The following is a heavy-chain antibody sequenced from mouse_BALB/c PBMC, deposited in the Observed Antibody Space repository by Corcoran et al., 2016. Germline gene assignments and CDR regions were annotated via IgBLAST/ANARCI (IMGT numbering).Heavy chain of an antibody. D-gene: IGHD6-1*01. CDR2: INTYTGEP. CDR1: GYTFTNYG. CDR3: ARAPLHYYAMDY. J-gene: IGHJ4*01. Sequence: QIQLVQSGPELKKPGETVKISCKASGYTFTNYGMNWVKQAPGKGLKWMGWINTYTGEPTYADDFKGRFAFSLETSASTAYLQIKNLKNEDTATYFCARAPLHYYAMDYWGQGTAVTVSS. V-gene: IGHV9-3-1*01.